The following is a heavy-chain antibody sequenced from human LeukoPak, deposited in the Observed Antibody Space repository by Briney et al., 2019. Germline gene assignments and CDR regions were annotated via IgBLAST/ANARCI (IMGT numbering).Heavy chain of an antibody. J-gene: IGHJ5*02. CDR2: IYYSGST. CDR3: ARYNIARYCSGGSCYVGGFDP. D-gene: IGHD2-15*01. CDR1: GGSISCGDYY. V-gene: IGHV4-30-4*08. Sequence: PSETLSLTCTVSGGSISCGDYYWSWIRQPPGKGLDWIGYIYYSGSTYYNPSLKSRVTISVDTSKNQFSLKLSSVTAADTAVYYCARYNIARYCSGGSCYVGGFDPWGQGTLVTVSS.